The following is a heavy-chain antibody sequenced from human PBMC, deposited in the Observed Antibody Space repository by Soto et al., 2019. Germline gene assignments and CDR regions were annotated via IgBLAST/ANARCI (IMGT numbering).Heavy chain of an antibody. J-gene: IGHJ5*02. D-gene: IGHD6-13*01. V-gene: IGHV4-4*07. CDR1: GGSISSYY. CDR3: ARGDSSSWWGWFDP. Sequence: QVQLQESGPGLVKPSETLSLTWTVSGGSISSYYWSWIRQPAGKGLEWNGRIYTSGNTNYNPSLKSRVTMSVDTSKNQFSLKLSSVTAADTAVYYCARGDSSSWWGWFDPWGQGILVTVSS. CDR2: IYTSGNT.